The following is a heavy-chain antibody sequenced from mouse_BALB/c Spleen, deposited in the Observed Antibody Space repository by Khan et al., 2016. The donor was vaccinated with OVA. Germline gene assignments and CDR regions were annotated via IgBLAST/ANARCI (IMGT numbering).Heavy chain of an antibody. Sequence: EVELVESGPGLVKPSQSLSLTCTVNGYSITSNYAWNWIRQFPGNKLEWMGYISYSGSTNYNPSLKSRLSITRDTSKNQFFLLSHSVTTEDSATNYCARGNYYGYALDYWGQGTSVTVSS. D-gene: IGHD1-1*01. CDR1: GYSITSNYA. CDR2: ISYSGST. V-gene: IGHV3-2*02. CDR3: ARGNYYGYALDY. J-gene: IGHJ4*01.